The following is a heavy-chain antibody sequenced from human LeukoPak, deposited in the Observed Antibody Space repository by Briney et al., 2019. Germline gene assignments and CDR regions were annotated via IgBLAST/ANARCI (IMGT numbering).Heavy chain of an antibody. Sequence: VASVKVSCKAPGFIFSSSAVQWVRQARGQRLEWIGWIVVGSGNTNYAQNFQERVTITRDMSTSTAYMELSSLRSEDTAVYYCVADCYGDCIDWGQGTLVTVSS. CDR2: IVVGSGNT. CDR3: VADCYGDCID. V-gene: IGHV1-58*01. CDR1: GFIFSSSA. D-gene: IGHD4-17*01. J-gene: IGHJ4*02.